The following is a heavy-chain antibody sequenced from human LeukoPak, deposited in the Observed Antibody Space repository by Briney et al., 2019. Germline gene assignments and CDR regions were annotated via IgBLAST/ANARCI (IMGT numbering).Heavy chain of an antibody. CDR3: ARAPEYGLYYFDY. Sequence: PSETLSLTCTVSGGSISSYYWSWIRQPPGKALEWIGYVDYSGSTNYNPSLKSRVTISVDTSKNQFSLKLSSVTAADTAVYYCARAPEYGLYYFDYWGQGTLVTVSS. CDR2: VDYSGST. CDR1: GGSISSYY. D-gene: IGHD1-14*01. V-gene: IGHV4-59*12. J-gene: IGHJ4*02.